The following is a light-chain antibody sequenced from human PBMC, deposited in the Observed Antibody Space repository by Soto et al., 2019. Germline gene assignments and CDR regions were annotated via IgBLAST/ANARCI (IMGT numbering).Light chain of an antibody. CDR3: QQYDTYRP. V-gene: IGKV1-5*03. CDR2: EAS. Sequence: DIQMTKSPSTLSASVGDRVTITCRASQIISSWLAWYQQKPGKAPKLLLYEASILESGVPSRFSGSGSGTEFSLTISSLQPDDFATYYCQQYDTYRPFGPGTKVEIK. J-gene: IGKJ1*01. CDR1: QIISSW.